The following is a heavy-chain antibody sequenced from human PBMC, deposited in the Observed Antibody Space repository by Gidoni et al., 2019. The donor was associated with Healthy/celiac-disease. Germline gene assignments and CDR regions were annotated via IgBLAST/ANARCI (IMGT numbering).Heavy chain of an antibody. J-gene: IGHJ1*01. CDR1: GFTFSSYE. Sequence: EVQLVESGGGLVQPGGSLRLSCAASGFTFSSYEMNWVRQAPGKGLEWVSYISSSGSTIYYADSVKGRFTISRDNAKNSLYLQMNSLRAEDTAVYYCARLGYSSSWTGYFQHWGQGTLVTVSS. CDR2: ISSSGSTI. V-gene: IGHV3-48*03. D-gene: IGHD6-13*01. CDR3: ARLGYSSSWTGYFQH.